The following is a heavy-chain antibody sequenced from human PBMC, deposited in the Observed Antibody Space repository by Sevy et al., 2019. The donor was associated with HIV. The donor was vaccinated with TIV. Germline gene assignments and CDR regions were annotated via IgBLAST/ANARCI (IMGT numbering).Heavy chain of an antibody. D-gene: IGHD7-27*01. CDR1: GFTFSHHN. CDR3: AREENRELGTIPLDS. CDR2: ISKSGSTT. Sequence: GGSLRLSCAASGFTFSHHNMNWVRQAPGKGLEWISYISKSGSTTYFADSVRGRFTISRDNAKNSLFLEMDSLTDKDTAVYYCAREENRELGTIPLDSWGRGIQVTVSS. V-gene: IGHV3-48*02. J-gene: IGHJ4*02.